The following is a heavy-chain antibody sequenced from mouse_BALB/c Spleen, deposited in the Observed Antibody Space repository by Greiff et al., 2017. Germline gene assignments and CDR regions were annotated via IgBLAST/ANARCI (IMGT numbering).Heavy chain of an antibody. CDR2: ISNLAYSI. CDR3: ARGGYDGAWFAY. Sequence: EVMLVESGGGLVQPGGSRKLSCAASGFTFSDYGMAWVRQAPGKGPEWVAFISNLAYSIYYADTVTGRFTISRENAKNTLYLEMSSLRSEDTAMYYCARGGYDGAWFAYWGQGTLVTVSA. D-gene: IGHD2-14*01. CDR1: GFTFSDYG. J-gene: IGHJ3*01. V-gene: IGHV5-15*02.